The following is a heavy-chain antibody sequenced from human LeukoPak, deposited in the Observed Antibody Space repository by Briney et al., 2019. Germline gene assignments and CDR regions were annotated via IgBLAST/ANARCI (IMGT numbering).Heavy chain of an antibody. CDR3: ARDALYCGGDCYSLNWYFDL. J-gene: IGHJ2*01. D-gene: IGHD2-21*02. Sequence: GGSLRLSCAASGFTFSSYGMHWVRQAPGKGLEWVAVIWYDGSNKYYADSMKGRFTISRDNSKNTLYLQMNSLRAEDTAVYYCARDALYCGGDCYSLNWYFDLWGRGTLVTVSS. CDR2: IWYDGSNK. CDR1: GFTFSSYG. V-gene: IGHV3-33*08.